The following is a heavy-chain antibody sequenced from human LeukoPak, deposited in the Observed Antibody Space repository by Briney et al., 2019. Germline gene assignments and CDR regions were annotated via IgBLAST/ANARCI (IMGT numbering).Heavy chain of an antibody. CDR3: ARGGPVPATASFDY. CDR1: GFTFSSYA. D-gene: IGHD2-2*01. CDR2: ISYDGSNK. Sequence: PGGSLRLSCAASGFTFSSYAMHWVRQAPGKGLEWVAVISYDGSNKYYADSVKGRFTISRDNSKNTLYLQMNSLRAEDTAVYYCARGGPVPATASFDYWGQGTLVTVSS. V-gene: IGHV3-30-3*01. J-gene: IGHJ4*02.